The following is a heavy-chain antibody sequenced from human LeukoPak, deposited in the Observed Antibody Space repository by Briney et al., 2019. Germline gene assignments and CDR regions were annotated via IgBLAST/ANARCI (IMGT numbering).Heavy chain of an antibody. D-gene: IGHD3-22*01. Sequence: GASVKVSCKASRYSFTGYYMHWVRQAPGQGLEWMGLINPTSGDTNYAQKFQGRVTMTGDTSISTAYMELSRLKSDDTAVYYCARGRGSGCLDYWGQGTLVTVSS. V-gene: IGHV1-2*02. CDR2: INPTSGDT. CDR1: RYSFTGYY. J-gene: IGHJ4*02. CDR3: ARGRGSGCLDY.